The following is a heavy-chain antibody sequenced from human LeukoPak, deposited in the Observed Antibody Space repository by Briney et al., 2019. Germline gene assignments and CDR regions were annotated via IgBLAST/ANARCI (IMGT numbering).Heavy chain of an antibody. D-gene: IGHD1-26*01. CDR3: ARVRVGATWYFDY. CDR2: IIPIPGIA. J-gene: IGHJ4*02. V-gene: IGHV1-69*04. CDR1: GGTFSSYA. Sequence: GASVKVSCKASGGTFSSYAISWVRQAPGQGLEWMGRIIPIPGIANYAQKFQGRVTITADKSTSTAYMELSSLRSEDTAVYYCARVRVGATWYFDYWGQGTLVTVSS.